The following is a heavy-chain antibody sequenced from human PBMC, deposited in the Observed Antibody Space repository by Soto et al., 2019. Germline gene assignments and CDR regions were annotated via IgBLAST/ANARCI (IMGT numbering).Heavy chain of an antibody. CDR2: IYPGDSDT. D-gene: IGHD6-19*01. CDR1: GYSFTSYW. J-gene: IGHJ6*02. CDR3: ARGSLSLAVSFRYGMDV. Sequence: PGESLKISCKGSGYSFTSYWIGWVRQMPGKGLEWMGVIYPGDSDTRYSPSFQGQVTISADKSISTAYLQWSSLKASDTAMYYCARGSLSLAVSFRYGMDVWGQGTTVTVYS. V-gene: IGHV5-51*01.